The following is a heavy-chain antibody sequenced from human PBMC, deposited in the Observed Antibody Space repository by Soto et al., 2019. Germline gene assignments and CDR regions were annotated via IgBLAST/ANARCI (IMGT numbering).Heavy chain of an antibody. D-gene: IGHD5-12*01. V-gene: IGHV4-59*01. CDR2: IYYSGST. CDR3: ARGGYVQPFDY. Sequence: QVQLQESGPGLVKPSETLSLTCTVSGGSINFYYWSWLRQPPGKGLEWIGYIYYSGSTDYTPSLKSRVTISVDTSKNQFSLRLTSVTAADTAIYYCARGGYVQPFDYWGQGTLVPVSS. J-gene: IGHJ4*02. CDR1: GGSINFYY.